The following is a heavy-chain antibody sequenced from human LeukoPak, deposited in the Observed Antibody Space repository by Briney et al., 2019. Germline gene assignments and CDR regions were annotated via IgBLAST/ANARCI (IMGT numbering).Heavy chain of an antibody. CDR2: ITDSGGNT. CDR3: ARAGHCTNGICYTADFDY. J-gene: IGHJ4*02. V-gene: IGHV3-23*01. D-gene: IGHD2-8*01. Sequence: PGGSLRLSCAASGFTFSSYAMSWVRQAPGKGLEWVSAITDSGGNTYYAAPVKGRFTISRDNSKNTLYLQVNSLRAEDTAVYYCARAGHCTNGICYTADFDYWGQGTLVTVSS. CDR1: GFTFSSYA.